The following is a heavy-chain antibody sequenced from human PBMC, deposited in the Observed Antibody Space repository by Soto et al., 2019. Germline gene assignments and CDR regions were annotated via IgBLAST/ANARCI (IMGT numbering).Heavy chain of an antibody. CDR3: ACGWGRSFDY. J-gene: IGHJ4*02. D-gene: IGHD2-15*01. V-gene: IGHV4-59*08. Sequence: QVQLQESGPGLVKPSETLSLTCTVSGGSISRYYWRWVRQPPGKGLKWIGYIYYSGSTNYNPSLKSRVTRSVDTSKNQFSLKLRSVTAADAAVYYCACGWGRSFDYWGQGTLVTVSS. CDR2: IYYSGST. CDR1: GGSISRYY.